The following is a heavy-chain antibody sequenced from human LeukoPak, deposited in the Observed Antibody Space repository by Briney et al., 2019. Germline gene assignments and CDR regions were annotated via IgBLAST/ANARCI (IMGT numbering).Heavy chain of an antibody. Sequence: SETLSLTCTVSGGSISSYFWTWIRQPPGKGLEWIGYVDHTGSTNFNPSLNGRVSISRDTTKNLFSLRLRSVTAADTAVYFCARGRVSSSTWYSTYYYYFYMDVWGKGTTVTVSS. CDR3: ARGRVSSSTWYSTYYYYFYMDV. CDR2: VDHTGST. D-gene: IGHD1-1*01. CDR1: GGSISSYF. V-gene: IGHV4-59*01. J-gene: IGHJ6*03.